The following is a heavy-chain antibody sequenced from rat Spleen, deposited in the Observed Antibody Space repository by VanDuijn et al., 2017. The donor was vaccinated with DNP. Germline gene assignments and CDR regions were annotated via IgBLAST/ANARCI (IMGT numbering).Heavy chain of an antibody. Sequence: EVQLVESGGGLVQPGRSLKLSCAASGFTFSDYNMAWVRQAPKKGLEWVASISLSGGSAYYRDSVKGRFTISRDNAKSTLYLQMDSLRSEDTATYYCATGYDGSYYYWAMDAWGQGTSVTVSS. V-gene: IGHV5-7*01. D-gene: IGHD1-12*02. J-gene: IGHJ4*01. CDR2: ISLSGGSA. CDR3: ATGYDGSYYYWAMDA. CDR1: GFTFSDYN.